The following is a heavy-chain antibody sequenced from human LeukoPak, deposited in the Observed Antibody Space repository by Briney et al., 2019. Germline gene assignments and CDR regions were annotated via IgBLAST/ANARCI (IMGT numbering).Heavy chain of an antibody. Sequence: PSETLSLTCTVSGYYIDGGYYWAWIRQSPGKGLEWIGSIFHSGITYYNPSLKTRVTISVETSKNQSSLKLSSVTAADTAVYYCARALNYYDSSGYSNYGVFDYWGQGMLVTVSS. V-gene: IGHV4-38-2*02. D-gene: IGHD3-22*01. CDR3: ARALNYYDSSGYSNYGVFDY. J-gene: IGHJ4*02. CDR1: GYYIDGGYY. CDR2: IFHSGIT.